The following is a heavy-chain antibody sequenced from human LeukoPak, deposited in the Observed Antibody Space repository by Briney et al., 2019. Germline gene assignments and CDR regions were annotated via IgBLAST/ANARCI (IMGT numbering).Heavy chain of an antibody. D-gene: IGHD6-19*01. CDR3: ARGEGDGGWYPGDY. V-gene: IGHV3-7*01. J-gene: IGHJ4*02. CDR1: GFTFAGYW. CDR2: IKQDGSEK. Sequence: GGSLRLSCAASGFTFAGYWMSWVRQAPGKGLEWVANIKQDGSEKYYVDSVKGRFTISRDNTKNSLYLQMNSLRVEDTAVYYCARGEGDGGWYPGDYWGQGTLVAVSS.